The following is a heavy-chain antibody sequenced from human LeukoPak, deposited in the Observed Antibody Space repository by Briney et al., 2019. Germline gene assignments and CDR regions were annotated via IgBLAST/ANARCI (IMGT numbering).Heavy chain of an antibody. CDR1: GFTFSDWY. J-gene: IGHJ6*02. CDR2: IYSGGST. D-gene: IGHD2-8*02. CDR3: ARELVVTAGDHYYYGMDV. Sequence: PGGSLRLSCAASGFTFSDWYMSWVRQAPGKGLEWFLVIYSGGSTYYADSVKGRFTISRDNSKNTLFLQMNSLRAEDTAVYYCARELVVTAGDHYYYGMDVWGQGTTVTVSS. V-gene: IGHV3-53*01.